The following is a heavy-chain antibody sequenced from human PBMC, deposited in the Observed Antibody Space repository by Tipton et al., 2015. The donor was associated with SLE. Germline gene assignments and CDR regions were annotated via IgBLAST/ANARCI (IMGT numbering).Heavy chain of an antibody. CDR1: GASVSSSAYY. CDR2: IYYSGNT. CDR3: ARAFTYDYWSADSGTPSLAYFDY. Sequence: TLSLTCTVSGASVSSSAYYWGWIRQPPGKGLEWIGYIYYSGNTFYNPSLKSRITISIDTSKNQFSLKLTSVTAADTAVYFCARAFTYDYWSADSGTPSLAYFDYWGHGTLVTVSS. D-gene: IGHD3-3*01. V-gene: IGHV4-31*03. J-gene: IGHJ4*01.